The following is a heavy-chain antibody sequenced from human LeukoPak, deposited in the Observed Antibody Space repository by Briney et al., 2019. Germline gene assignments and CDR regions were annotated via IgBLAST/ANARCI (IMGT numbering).Heavy chain of an antibody. CDR1: GFTFSDYY. CDR2: ISSRGDPT. CDR3: ARKRPSYVDT. Sequence: PGGSLRLSCAASGFTFSDYYMTWIRQPPGPGLEWVSFISSRGDPTFYADSVQGRLTISTDNAKNSLFLQMNSLRAADTAVYYCARKRPSYVDTCGEGTLLTVSS. J-gene: IGHJ4*02. V-gene: IGHV3-11*04.